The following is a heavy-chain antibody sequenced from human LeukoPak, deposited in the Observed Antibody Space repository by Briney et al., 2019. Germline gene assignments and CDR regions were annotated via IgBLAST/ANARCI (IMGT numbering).Heavy chain of an antibody. Sequence: GGSLRLSCAASGFTFSSYSMNWVRQTPGKGLEWVSYISGRSSTIYYADSVKGRFTISRDNAKNSLYLQMNSLRAADTAVYYCARVVGSGSYYNQGYDDYWGQGTLVTVSS. J-gene: IGHJ4*02. D-gene: IGHD3-10*01. CDR1: GFTFSSYS. CDR2: ISGRSSTI. CDR3: ARVVGSGSYYNQGYDDY. V-gene: IGHV3-48*01.